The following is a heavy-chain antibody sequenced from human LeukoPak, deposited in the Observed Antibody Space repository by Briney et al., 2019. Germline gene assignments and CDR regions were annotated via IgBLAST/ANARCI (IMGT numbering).Heavy chain of an antibody. V-gene: IGHV3-30*02. CDR3: AKEVAAAGYYYYYGMDV. D-gene: IGHD6-13*01. CDR2: IRYDGSNK. CDR1: GFTFSSYG. J-gene: IGHJ6*02. Sequence: GGSLRLSCAASGFTFSSYGMHWVRQAPGKGLEWVAFIRYDGSNKYYADSVKGRFTISRDNSKNTLYLQMNSLRAEDTAVYYCAKEVAAAGYYYYYGMDVWGQGTTVTVSS.